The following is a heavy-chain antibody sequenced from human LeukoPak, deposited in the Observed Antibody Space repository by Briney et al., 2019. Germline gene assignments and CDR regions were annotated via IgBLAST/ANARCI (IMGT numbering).Heavy chain of an antibody. Sequence: AETLSLTCTVPDGSFNSLNYYGCSIRQPPGKGLEWIGNIFYNGNTFYTPSLKSRIVSTNQLSLKLSSVTGADTAIYYCARYGVSSYFDFGGQGTLVTVPS. CDR1: DGSFNSLNYY. D-gene: IGHD5/OR15-5a*01. V-gene: IGHV4-39*01. CDR3: ARYGVSSYFDF. J-gene: IGHJ4*02. CDR2: IFYNGNT.